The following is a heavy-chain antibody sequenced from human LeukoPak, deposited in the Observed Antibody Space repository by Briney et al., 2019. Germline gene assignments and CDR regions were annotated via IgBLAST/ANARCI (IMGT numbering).Heavy chain of an antibody. D-gene: IGHD4-17*01. V-gene: IGHV3-30*03. Sequence: GGSLRLSCAASGFTFSSYGMHWVRQAPGKGLEWVAVISYDGSNKYYADSVKGRFTISRDNAKNSLYLQMNSLRAEDTAVYYCARQVTTYDFWGQGTPVTVSS. J-gene: IGHJ4*02. CDR2: ISYDGSNK. CDR1: GFTFSSYG. CDR3: ARQVTTYDF.